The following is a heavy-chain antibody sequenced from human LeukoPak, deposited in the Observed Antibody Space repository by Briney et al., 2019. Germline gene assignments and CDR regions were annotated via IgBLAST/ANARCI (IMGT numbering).Heavy chain of an antibody. D-gene: IGHD6-19*01. J-gene: IGHJ4*02. Sequence: GGSLRLSCAASGFTFSDDWMSWVRQAPGRGLEWVANIKPGGNEEFYVDSVKGRFTISRDNAKNSLYLQMNSLRAEDTAVYYCARGPQQWLATYYFDYWGQGTLVTVSS. CDR3: ARGPQQWLATYYFDY. CDR1: GFTFSDDW. V-gene: IGHV3-7*04. CDR2: IKPGGNEE.